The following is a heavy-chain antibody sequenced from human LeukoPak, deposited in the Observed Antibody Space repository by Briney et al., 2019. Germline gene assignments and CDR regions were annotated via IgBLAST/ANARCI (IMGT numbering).Heavy chain of an antibody. V-gene: IGHV3-30*18. J-gene: IGHJ4*02. CDR3: AKDQYDYVRGEFDY. CDR1: GFTFSSYD. Sequence: GRSLRLSCAASGFTFSSYDMHWVRQAPGKGLEWVAVISYDGNDKHYADSVKGRFTTSRDNSKNTLYLQMDSLRVEDTAVYYCAKDQYDYVRGEFDYWGQGTLVTVSS. CDR2: ISYDGNDK. D-gene: IGHD3-16*01.